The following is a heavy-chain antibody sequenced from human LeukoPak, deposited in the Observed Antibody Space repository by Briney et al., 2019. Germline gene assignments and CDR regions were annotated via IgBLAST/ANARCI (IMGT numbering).Heavy chain of an antibody. CDR1: GFTFDSYA. V-gene: IGHV3-23*01. CDR3: AKSVTYGFAYYYFDL. J-gene: IGHJ2*01. Sequence: GGSLRLSCAASGFTFDSYAMSWVRQAPGKGLEWVSGISGSGGSTFYADSVKGRYTISRDNSKNTLHVQMNTLGAEDTAAYYCAKSVTYGFAYYYFDLWGRGTPVTVSS. CDR2: ISGSGGST. D-gene: IGHD3-10*01.